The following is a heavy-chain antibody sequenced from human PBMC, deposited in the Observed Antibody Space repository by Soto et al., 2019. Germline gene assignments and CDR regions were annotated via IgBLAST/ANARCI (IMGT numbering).Heavy chain of an antibody. CDR3: AKGSLTGYYKPSYFGMDV. V-gene: IGHV5-51*01. Sequence: GESLKISCKGSGYSFTSYWIGWVRQMPGKGLEWMGIIYPGDSDTRYSPSFQGQVTISADKSISTAYLQWSSLKASDTAVYYCAKGSLTGYYKPSYFGMDVWGQGTTVTVSS. D-gene: IGHD3-9*01. J-gene: IGHJ6*02. CDR1: GYSFTSYW. CDR2: IYPGDSDT.